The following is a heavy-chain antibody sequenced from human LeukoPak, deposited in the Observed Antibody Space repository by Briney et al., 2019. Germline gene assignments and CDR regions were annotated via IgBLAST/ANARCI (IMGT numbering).Heavy chain of an antibody. CDR2: ISSSGSTI. V-gene: IGHV3-11*04. J-gene: IGHJ4*02. CDR1: GFTFSDYY. D-gene: IGHD3-9*01. CDR3: ARQASGYYDILTGYYYDY. Sequence: GGSLRLSCAASGFTFSDYYMSWIRQAPGKGLQWVSYISSSGSTIYYADSVKGRSTISRDKAKNSLYLQMNSLRAEDTAVYYCARQASGYYDILTGYYYDYWGQGTLVTVSS.